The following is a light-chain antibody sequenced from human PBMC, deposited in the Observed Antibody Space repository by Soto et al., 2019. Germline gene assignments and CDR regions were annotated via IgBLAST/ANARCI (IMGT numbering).Light chain of an antibody. CDR3: QQYNSYST. J-gene: IGKJ1*01. CDR2: DAS. V-gene: IGKV1-5*01. CDR1: QSISTW. Sequence: QMCKSPWSLSPSVGDRVTITCRASQSISTWLAWYQQKPGKAPKLLIYDASSLESGVPSRFSGSGSGTEFTLTISSLQPEDFASYYCQQYNSYSTFGQGTKVDIK.